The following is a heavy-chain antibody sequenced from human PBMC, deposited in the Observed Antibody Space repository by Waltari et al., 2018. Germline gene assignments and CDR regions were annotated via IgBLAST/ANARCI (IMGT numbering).Heavy chain of an antibody. CDR3: ARRSSSWYSDY. CDR2: IYYSGST. J-gene: IGHJ4*02. CDR1: GGSISSSSYY. V-gene: IGHV4-39*01. Sequence: QLQLQESGPGLVKPSETLSLTCTVSGGSISSSSYYWGWIRQPPGKGLEWIGSIYYSGSTYYNPSLKSRVTISVDTSKNQFSLKLSSVTAADTAVYYCARRSSSWYSDYWGQGTLVTVSS. D-gene: IGHD6-13*01.